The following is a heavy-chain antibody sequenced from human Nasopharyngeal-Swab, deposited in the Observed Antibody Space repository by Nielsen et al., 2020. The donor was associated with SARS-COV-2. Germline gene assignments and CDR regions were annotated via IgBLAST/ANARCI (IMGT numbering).Heavy chain of an antibody. V-gene: IGHV3-21*01. CDR3: ASSHSGSF. D-gene: IGHD1-26*01. Sequence: GESLKISCAASGFTFSSYSMNWVRQAPGKGLEWVSSISSSSSYIYYADSVKGRFTISRDNAKNSLYLQMNSLRAEDTAVYHCASSHSGSFWGQGTLVTVSS. CDR2: ISSSSSYI. CDR1: GFTFSSYS. J-gene: IGHJ4*02.